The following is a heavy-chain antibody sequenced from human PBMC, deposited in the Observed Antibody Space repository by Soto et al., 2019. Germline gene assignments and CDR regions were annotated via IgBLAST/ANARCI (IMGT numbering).Heavy chain of an antibody. Sequence: QVQLQESGPGLVKPSETLSLTCTVSGGSISSYYWSWIRQPPGKGLEWIGYIYYSGSTNYNPSLKSRVTISVDTYKNQFSLKLSSVTAADTAVYYCARDQAYGVGAFDIWGQGRMVTVSS. CDR2: IYYSGST. J-gene: IGHJ3*02. CDR3: ARDQAYGVGAFDI. CDR1: GGSISSYY. V-gene: IGHV4-59*01. D-gene: IGHD4-17*01.